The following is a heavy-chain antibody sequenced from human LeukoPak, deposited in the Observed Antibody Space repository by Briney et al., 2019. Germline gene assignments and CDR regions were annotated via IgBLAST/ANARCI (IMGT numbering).Heavy chain of an antibody. CDR2: INHSGST. D-gene: IGHD6-19*01. J-gene: IGHJ4*02. V-gene: IGHV4-34*01. Sequence: PSETLSLTCAVYGGSFSGYYWSWIRQPPGKGLEWIGEINHSGSTNCNPSLKSRVTISVDTSKNQFSLKLSSVTAADTAVYYCARADFSTGYSSGARRIDYWGQGTLVTVSS. CDR3: ARADFSTGYSSGARRIDY. CDR1: GGSFSGYY.